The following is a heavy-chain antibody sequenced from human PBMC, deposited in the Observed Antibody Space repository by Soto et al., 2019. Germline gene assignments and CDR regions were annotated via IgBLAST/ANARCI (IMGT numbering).Heavy chain of an antibody. CDR3: ASWSGYPNYYYYGMDV. V-gene: IGHV4-59*08. CDR2: IYYSGST. J-gene: IGHJ6*02. D-gene: IGHD3-3*01. Sequence: SETLSLTCTVSGDSISRYYWSWIRQPPGKGPEWIGYIYYSGSTNYNPSLKSRVTISVDTSKNQFSLKLSSVTAADTAVYYCASWSGYPNYYYYGMDVWGQGTTVTVSS. CDR1: GDSISRYY.